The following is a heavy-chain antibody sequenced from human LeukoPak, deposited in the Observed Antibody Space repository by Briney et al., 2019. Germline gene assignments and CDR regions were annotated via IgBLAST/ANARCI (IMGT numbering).Heavy chain of an antibody. CDR1: AYTFTDYF. CDR3: ARGPAIGIDF. CDR2: IIPNSGAT. Sequence: ASVTVSFTASAYTFTDYFLHWVREAPGQGLEWMGWIIPNSGATNYARKFQGRVTMTWDTSISAAYLDLGSLTSDDTAMYYCARGPAIGIDFWGQGTLVTVSS. V-gene: IGHV1-2*02. J-gene: IGHJ4*02. D-gene: IGHD5-18*01.